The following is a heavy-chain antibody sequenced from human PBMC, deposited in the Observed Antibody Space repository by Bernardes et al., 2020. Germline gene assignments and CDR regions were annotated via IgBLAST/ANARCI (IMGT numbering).Heavy chain of an antibody. CDR2: IGVPGDT. Sequence: SLSRSCAASGFTFRNYDMHWVRQAAGKGLEWVSTIGVPGDTYYPHSVKGRFTISRDNAKNSLFLQMSSLTAGDTAVYYCVIRTTSFDFWGQGTLVTVSS. CDR1: GFTFRNYD. J-gene: IGHJ4*02. V-gene: IGHV3-13*01. CDR3: VIRTTSFDF. D-gene: IGHD2-21*01.